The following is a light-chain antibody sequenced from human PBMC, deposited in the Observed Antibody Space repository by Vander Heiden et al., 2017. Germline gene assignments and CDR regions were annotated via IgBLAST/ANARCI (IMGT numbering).Light chain of an antibody. CDR1: QSIRSR. CDR3: QHKDSYPCT. CDR2: KAS. V-gene: IGKV1-5*03. Sequence: IQMNQSHSTLSASVRDRVAISCRASQSIRSRSDWYQQKPGKAPKLLFYKASGLESGAPSRFVGIGSGKEFTLTISSLQPDDFATYYCQHKDSYPCTFGGGTKVEIK. J-gene: IGKJ4*02.